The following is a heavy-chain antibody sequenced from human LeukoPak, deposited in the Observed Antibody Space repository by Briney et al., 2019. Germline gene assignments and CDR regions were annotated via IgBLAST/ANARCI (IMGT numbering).Heavy chain of an antibody. CDR3: VRDSGTTGEVKFDP. CDR1: GGSISGSY. D-gene: IGHD3-10*01. Sequence: SETLSLTCTVSGGSISGSYWSWIRQPAGKGLEWIGRIYTSGSTDYNPSLKSRVTMSVDTSKNQFSLKLSSVTAADTAVYYCVRDSGTTGEVKFDPWGQGTLVTVSS. J-gene: IGHJ5*02. V-gene: IGHV4-4*07. CDR2: IYTSGST.